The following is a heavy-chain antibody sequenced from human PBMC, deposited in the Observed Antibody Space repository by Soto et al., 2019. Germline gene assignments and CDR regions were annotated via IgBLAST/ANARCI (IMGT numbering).Heavy chain of an antibody. Sequence: ASVKVSCKASGYTFTSYYMHWVRQAPGQGLEWMGIINPSGGSTSYAQKFQGRVTMTRDTSTSTVYMELSSLRSEDTAVYYCARELYSGYVHYYYHYGMDVWGQGTTVTVSS. J-gene: IGHJ6*02. CDR1: GYTFTSYY. D-gene: IGHD5-12*01. V-gene: IGHV1-46*01. CDR2: INPSGGST. CDR3: ARELYSGYVHYYYHYGMDV.